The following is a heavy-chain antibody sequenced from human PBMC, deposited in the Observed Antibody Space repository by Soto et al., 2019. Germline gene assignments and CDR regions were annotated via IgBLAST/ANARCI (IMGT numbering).Heavy chain of an antibody. CDR2: ITGSGGLA. V-gene: IGHV3-23*01. Sequence: EVQLLESGGGWVQPGGSLRLACAASGFTFSNFVMSWVRHIPGKGLHWVSGITGSGGLAYYADSVKGRFTISRDNSRNTLYLQMSRLGSEDTAMYHCAVHLGQNYYTMDVWCQGTTVTVSS. CDR1: GFTFSNFV. J-gene: IGHJ6*02. CDR3: AVHLGQNYYTMDV.